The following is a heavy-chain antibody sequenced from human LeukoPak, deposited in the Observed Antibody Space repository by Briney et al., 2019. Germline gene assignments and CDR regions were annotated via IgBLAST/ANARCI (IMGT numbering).Heavy chain of an antibody. Sequence: GGSLRLSCAASGFTFSSYAMSWVRQAPGKGLEWVSAISASDGRTYYADSVKGRFTISRDNSKNTLYLQMNSLRAEDTAVYYCAKERLDYDSSGNFDYWGQGTLVTVSS. J-gene: IGHJ4*02. D-gene: IGHD3-22*01. V-gene: IGHV3-23*01. CDR1: GFTFSSYA. CDR2: ISASDGRT. CDR3: AKERLDYDSSGNFDY.